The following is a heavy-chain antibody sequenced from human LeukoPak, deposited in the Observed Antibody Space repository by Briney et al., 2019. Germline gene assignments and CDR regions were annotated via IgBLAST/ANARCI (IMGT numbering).Heavy chain of an antibody. Sequence: PSETLSLTCTVSGGSISSYYWSWIRQPPGKGLEWIGYIYYSGSTNYNPSLKSRVTISVDTSKNQFSPKLSSVTAADTAVYYCARKYSSSADDAFDIWGQGTMVTVSS. CDR2: IYYSGST. V-gene: IGHV4-59*01. J-gene: IGHJ3*02. CDR1: GGSISSYY. CDR3: ARKYSSSADDAFDI. D-gene: IGHD6-6*01.